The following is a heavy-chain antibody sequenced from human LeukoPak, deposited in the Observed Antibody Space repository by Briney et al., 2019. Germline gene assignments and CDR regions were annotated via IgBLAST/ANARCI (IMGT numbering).Heavy chain of an antibody. CDR2: VSTGGAAT. Sequence: GGSLRLSCAASGFTFSSFSMNWVRQAPGKGLEWVSTVSTGGAATYYADSVKGRFTISRDNSENMLYLQMNSLRAEDTAVYYCARAPREWLLGYYFDYWGQGTLVTVSS. D-gene: IGHD3-3*01. J-gene: IGHJ4*02. V-gene: IGHV3-23*01. CDR1: GFTFSSFS. CDR3: ARAPREWLLGYYFDY.